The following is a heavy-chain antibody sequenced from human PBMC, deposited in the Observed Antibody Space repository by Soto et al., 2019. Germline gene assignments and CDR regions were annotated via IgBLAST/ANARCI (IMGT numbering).Heavy chain of an antibody. D-gene: IGHD2-2*01. J-gene: IGHJ4*02. CDR2: ISGSGGST. Sequence: PGGSLRLSCAASGFTFSSYAMSWVRQAPGKGLEWVSAISGSGGSTYYADSVKGRFAISRDNSKNTLYLQMNSLRAEDTAVYYCAKDLGTPFLVVPAARWYYFDYWGQGTLVTVSS. CDR3: AKDLGTPFLVVPAARWYYFDY. CDR1: GFTFSSYA. V-gene: IGHV3-23*01.